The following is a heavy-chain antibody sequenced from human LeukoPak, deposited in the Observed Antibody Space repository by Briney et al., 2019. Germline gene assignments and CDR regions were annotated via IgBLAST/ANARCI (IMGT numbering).Heavy chain of an antibody. D-gene: IGHD6-19*01. CDR2: IQSDGSNT. V-gene: IGHV3-74*01. Sequence: GGSLRLSCESSGFTFSSYWMHWVRQAPGKGLVWVSRIQSDGSNTRYADFVKGRFTIYRDNAKNSLYLQMNSLRAEDTAVYYCARAPEAGWQWPYYYYMDVWGKGTTVTVSS. CDR3: ARAPEAGWQWPYYYYMDV. CDR1: GFTFSSYW. J-gene: IGHJ6*03.